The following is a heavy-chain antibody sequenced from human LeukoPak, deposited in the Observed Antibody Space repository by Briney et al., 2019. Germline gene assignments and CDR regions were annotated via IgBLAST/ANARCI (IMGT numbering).Heavy chain of an antibody. Sequence: PSQTLSPTCAISGDSVSSNNGAWNWVRQSPSRGLEWLGRTYYRSKWYYDYAVSLKGRITINPDTSNNQFSLQLNSVTPEDTAVYYCTRDEGNTGWYTFDYWGQGTLVTVSS. V-gene: IGHV6-1*01. CDR1: GDSVSSNNGA. CDR2: TYYRSKWYY. CDR3: TRDEGNTGWYTFDY. J-gene: IGHJ4*02. D-gene: IGHD6-19*01.